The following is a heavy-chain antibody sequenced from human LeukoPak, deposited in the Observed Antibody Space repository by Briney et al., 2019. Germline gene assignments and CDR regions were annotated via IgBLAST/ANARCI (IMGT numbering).Heavy chain of an antibody. CDR1: GGSISSYY. Sequence: PSETLSLTCTVSGGSISSYYWSWIRQPPGKGLEWIGYIYYSGSTNYNPSLKSRVTISVDTSKNQLSLKLSSVTAADTAVYYCARLPYGSGSYYYYYGTDVWGQGTTVTVSS. CDR2: IYYSGST. CDR3: ARLPYGSGSYYYYYGTDV. D-gene: IGHD3-10*01. J-gene: IGHJ6*02. V-gene: IGHV4-59*01.